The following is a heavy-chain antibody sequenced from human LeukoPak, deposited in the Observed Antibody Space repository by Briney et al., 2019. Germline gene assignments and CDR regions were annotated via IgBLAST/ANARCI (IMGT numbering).Heavy chain of an antibody. J-gene: IGHJ4*02. CDR1: GFTFSTYF. D-gene: IGHD2-15*01. CDR2: IASDGSHT. CDR3: AKEATVAAYFDY. V-gene: IGHV3-30-3*01. Sequence: GRSLRLSCAASGFTFSTYFMHWVRQAPGKGLEWVADIASDGSHTFYADSVKGRFTISRDNSKNTLYLQMNSLRAEDTAVYYCAKEATVAAYFDYWGQGTLVTVSS.